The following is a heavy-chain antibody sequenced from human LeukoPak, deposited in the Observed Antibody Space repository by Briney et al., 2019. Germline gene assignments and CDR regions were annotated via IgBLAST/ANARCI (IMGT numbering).Heavy chain of an antibody. V-gene: IGHV4-59*12. J-gene: IGHJ6*03. CDR3: ARAPYSGYDPYYMDV. Sequence: SETLSLTCTVSGGSISSYYWSWIRQPPGKGLEWIGYIYYSGSTNYNPSLKSRVTISVDTSKNQFSLKLSSVTAADTAVYYCARAPYSGYDPYYMDVWGKGTTVSVSS. D-gene: IGHD5-12*01. CDR1: GGSISSYY. CDR2: IYYSGST.